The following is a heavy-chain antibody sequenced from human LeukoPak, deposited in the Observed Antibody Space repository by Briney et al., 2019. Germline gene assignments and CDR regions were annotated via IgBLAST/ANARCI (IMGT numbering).Heavy chain of an antibody. J-gene: IGHJ6*03. CDR3: ARERTEYYYYYYMDV. Sequence: ASETLSLTCTVSGGSISSHYWSWIRQPPGKGLEWIGYIYYSGSTNYNPSLKSRVTISVDTSKNQFSLKLSSVTAADTAVYYCARERTEYYYYYYMDVWGKGTTVTVSS. CDR2: IYYSGST. CDR1: GGSISSHY. V-gene: IGHV4-59*11.